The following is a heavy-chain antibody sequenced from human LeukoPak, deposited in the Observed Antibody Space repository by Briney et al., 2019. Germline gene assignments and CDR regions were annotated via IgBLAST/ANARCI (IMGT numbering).Heavy chain of an antibody. CDR3: AREYRSGVDY. V-gene: IGHV4-59*01. CDR1: GGSISSSY. Sequence: SETLSLTCTVSGGSISSSYWSWIRQPPGKGLEWIGYMYYSGSTNYNPSLKGRVTISVDTSKNQFSLKLSSVTAADTAVYYCAREYRSGVDYWGQGTLVTVSS. D-gene: IGHD6-19*01. J-gene: IGHJ4*02. CDR2: MYYSGST.